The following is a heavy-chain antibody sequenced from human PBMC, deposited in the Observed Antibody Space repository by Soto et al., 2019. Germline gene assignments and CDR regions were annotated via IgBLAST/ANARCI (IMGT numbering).Heavy chain of an antibody. CDR1: GDSISSYY. CDR2: IYYSGST. J-gene: IGHJ4*02. Sequence: PSETLSLTCTVPGDSISSYYWSWIRQPPGKGLEWIGYIYYSGSTSYNPSLKSRVTISVDTSKNQYSLKLNSVTAADTAVYYCGTSEPYCSGGGCYSYFDYWGQGTLVTVSS. CDR3: GTSEPYCSGGGCYSYFDY. D-gene: IGHD2-15*01. V-gene: IGHV4-59*08.